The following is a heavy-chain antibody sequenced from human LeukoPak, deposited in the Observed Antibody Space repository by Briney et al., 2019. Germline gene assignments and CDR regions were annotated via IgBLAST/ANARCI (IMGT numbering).Heavy chain of an antibody. D-gene: IGHD3-16*01. CDR1: GFTFSSYG. V-gene: IGHV3-53*01. CDR2: IYRGGST. Sequence: GGSLRLSCAASGFTFSSYGMSWVRQAPGKGLEWVSVIYRGGSTYYEDSVKGGFTISRDNSKNTLYLQMHSLRAEDTAVYYCAGLPMITFGGVNWGQGTLVTVSS. J-gene: IGHJ4*02. CDR3: AGLPMITFGGVN.